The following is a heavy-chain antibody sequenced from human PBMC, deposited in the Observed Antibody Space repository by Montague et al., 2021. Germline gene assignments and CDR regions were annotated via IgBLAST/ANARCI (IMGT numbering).Heavy chain of an antibody. CDR2: IFHNGST. D-gene: IGHD3-22*01. CDR3: ARVAAWGYYDTSGPNWFDP. Sequence: SETLSLTCAVSGGSISSNNWWTWVRQPPGKGLELIGEIFHNGSTTYSPSLKSRDTISMDKSKNQFSLKLTSVTAADTAVYYCARVAAWGYYDTSGPNWFDPWGQGTLVTASS. CDR1: GGSISSNNW. J-gene: IGHJ5*02. V-gene: IGHV4-4*02.